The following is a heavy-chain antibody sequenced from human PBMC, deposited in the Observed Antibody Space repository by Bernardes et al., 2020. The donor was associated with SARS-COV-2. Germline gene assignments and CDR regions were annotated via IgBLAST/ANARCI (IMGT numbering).Heavy chain of an antibody. CDR2: ISSNGYST. Sequence: GGSLRLSCSASGFSFSSHAMHWVRQAPGKGLEYVSAISSNGYSTYHADSVKGRFTISRDNSKNTLYLQMSSLRAEDTAVYYCVKDRVTILFALQDWGQGTLVTVSS. J-gene: IGHJ4*02. V-gene: IGHV3-64D*06. CDR1: GFSFSSHA. D-gene: IGHD3-9*01. CDR3: VKDRVTILFALQD.